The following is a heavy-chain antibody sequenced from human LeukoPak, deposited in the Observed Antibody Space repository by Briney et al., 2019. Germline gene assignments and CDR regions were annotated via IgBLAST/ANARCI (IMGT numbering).Heavy chain of an antibody. D-gene: IGHD3-3*01. Sequence: EGSLRLSCAASGFTFRSYLMNWVRQAPGKGLEWVSSISSSSTYIYYADSVKGRFTISRDNAKNSLYLQMNSLRAEDTAVYYCARDLGWEEHYFDYWGQGTLVTVSS. CDR2: ISSSSTYI. CDR1: GFTFRSYL. J-gene: IGHJ4*02. V-gene: IGHV3-21*01. CDR3: ARDLGWEEHYFDY.